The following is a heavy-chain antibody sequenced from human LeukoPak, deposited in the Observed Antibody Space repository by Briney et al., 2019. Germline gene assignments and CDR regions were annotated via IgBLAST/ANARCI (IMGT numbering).Heavy chain of an antibody. CDR3: ARSFTFGGVSALDY. J-gene: IGHJ4*02. CDR2: IYTSGST. D-gene: IGHD3-16*01. Sequence: SETLSLTCTVSGGSISSGSYYWSWIRQPAGKGLEWIGRIYTSGSTNYNPSLKSRVTISVDTSKNQFSLKLSSVTAADTAVYYCARSFTFGGVSALDYWGQGTLVTVSS. CDR1: GGSISSGSYY. V-gene: IGHV4-61*02.